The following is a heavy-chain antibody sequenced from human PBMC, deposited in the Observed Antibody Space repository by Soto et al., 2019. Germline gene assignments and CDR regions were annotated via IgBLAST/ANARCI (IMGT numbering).Heavy chain of an antibody. CDR2: IIPILGIA. D-gene: IGHD5-18*01. CDR1: GGTFSSYT. CDR3: ARDRDTAMAIFDY. Sequence: SVKVSCKASGGTFSSYTISWVRQAPGQGLEWMGRIIPILGIANYAQKFQGRVTITADKSTSTAYMELSSLRSEDTAVYYCARDRDTAMAIFDYWGQGTLVTVSS. J-gene: IGHJ4*02. V-gene: IGHV1-69*04.